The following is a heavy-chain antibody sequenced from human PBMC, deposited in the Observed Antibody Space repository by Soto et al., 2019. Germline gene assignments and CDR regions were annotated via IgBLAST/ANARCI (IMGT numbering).Heavy chain of an antibody. J-gene: IGHJ4*02. CDR3: ARGEPYGDFAY. CDR2: FYNNGNT. Sequence: QVQLQESGPRLVKPSQTLSLTCTVSGGSISSGGYYWSWIRQHPVKGLEWIGYFYNNGNTYYNPSLESRTTISRATSKNQFSLKVTSVTAADTAVYYCARGEPYGDFAYWGQGTLVTVSS. V-gene: IGHV4-31*03. CDR1: GGSISSGGYY. D-gene: IGHD4-17*01.